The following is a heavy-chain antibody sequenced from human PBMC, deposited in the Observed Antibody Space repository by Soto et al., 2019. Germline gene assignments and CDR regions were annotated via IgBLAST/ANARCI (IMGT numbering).Heavy chain of an antibody. D-gene: IGHD5-18*01. J-gene: IGHJ6*04. Sequence: QVQLVQSGAEVKKPGASVKVSCKASGYTFTSYAMHWVRQAPGQRHEWMGWTNAGSGNTKYSQKFQGRVTITRDTSASTGYMELSSLRSEDTAVYYCASGKQEQLWLDYGMDVWGEGTTVTVSS. CDR2: TNAGSGNT. V-gene: IGHV1-3*01. CDR3: ASGKQEQLWLDYGMDV. CDR1: GYTFTSYA.